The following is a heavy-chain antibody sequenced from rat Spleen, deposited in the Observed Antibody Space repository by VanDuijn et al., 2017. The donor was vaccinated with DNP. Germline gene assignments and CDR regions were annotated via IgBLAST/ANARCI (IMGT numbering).Heavy chain of an antibody. CDR1: GFSLTSNS. Sequence: QVQLKESGPGLVQPSQTLSLTCTVSGFSLTSNSVHWVRQPPGKGLEWVGAMWSGGGTDYNSALKSRLSISRDTSRGQVFLKVNSLQNEDTAIYFCIRSSDYSNYTPNWYFDFWGPGTMVTVSS. CDR2: MWSGGGT. D-gene: IGHD1-2*01. V-gene: IGHV2-1*01. CDR3: IRSSDYSNYTPNWYFDF. J-gene: IGHJ1*01.